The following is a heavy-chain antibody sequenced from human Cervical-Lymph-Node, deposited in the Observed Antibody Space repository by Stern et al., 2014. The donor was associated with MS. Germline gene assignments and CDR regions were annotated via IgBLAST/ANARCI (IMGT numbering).Heavy chain of an antibody. V-gene: IGHV3-30*18. CDR1: GFSFNRYG. Sequence: VQLVESGGGVVQPGRSLRLSCAASGFSFNRYGMHWVRQAPGKGLEWGAGISHDGNNKYYADAVKVRFTISRDNSKNTLYLQMNSLRAEDTAVYFCAKDRWEWELPYYLDYWGQGTLVTVSS. J-gene: IGHJ4*02. CDR2: ISHDGNNK. CDR3: AKDRWEWELPYYLDY. D-gene: IGHD1-26*01.